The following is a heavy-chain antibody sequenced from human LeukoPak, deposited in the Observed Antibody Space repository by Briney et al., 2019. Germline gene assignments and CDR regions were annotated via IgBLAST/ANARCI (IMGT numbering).Heavy chain of an antibody. J-gene: IGHJ1*01. CDR1: GFTFSSYS. V-gene: IGHV3-48*04. Sequence: PGGSLRLSCAASGFTFSSYSMNWVRQAPGKGLEWVSYISSSCSTIYYADSVKGRFTISRDNAKNSLYLQMNSLRAEDTAVYYCARQSIAAAGPEFQHWGQGTLVTVSS. CDR3: ARQSIAAAGPEFQH. CDR2: ISSSCSTI. D-gene: IGHD6-13*01.